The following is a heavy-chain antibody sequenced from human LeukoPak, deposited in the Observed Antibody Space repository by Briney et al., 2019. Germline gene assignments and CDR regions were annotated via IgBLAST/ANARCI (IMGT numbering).Heavy chain of an antibody. V-gene: IGHV3-33*01. D-gene: IGHD4-11*01. CDR3: ARGPANSNFGDVYYYYMDV. CDR2: IWYDGSNK. CDR1: GFTFSSYG. J-gene: IGHJ6*03. Sequence: GGSLRLSCAASGFTFSSYGMHWVRQAPGGGLEWVAVIWYDGSNKDYADSVKGRFTVSRDNSKNTLYLQMNSLRAEDTAVYYCARGPANSNFGDVYYYYMDVWGKGTTVTVSS.